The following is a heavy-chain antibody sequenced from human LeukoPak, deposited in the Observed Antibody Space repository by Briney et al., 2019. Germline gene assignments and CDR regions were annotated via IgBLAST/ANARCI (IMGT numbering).Heavy chain of an antibody. CDR1: GGSISSGGYY. V-gene: IGHV4-31*03. J-gene: IGHJ4*02. Sequence: PSETLSLTCTVSGGSISSGGYYWSWIRQHPGKGLEWIGYIYYSGSTYYNPSLKSRVTISVDTSKNQFSLKLSSVTAADTAVYYCARGGGHTAPIDYWGQGTLVTVSS. CDR2: IYYSGST. CDR3: ARGGGHTAPIDY. D-gene: IGHD2-15*01.